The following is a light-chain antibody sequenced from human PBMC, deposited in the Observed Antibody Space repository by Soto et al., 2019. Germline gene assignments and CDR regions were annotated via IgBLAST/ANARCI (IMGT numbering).Light chain of an antibody. V-gene: IGKV3-11*01. Sequence: EIVLTQSPATLSLSPGERATLSCRASQSVSSYLAWYQQKPGQAPRLLIYDASNRATGIPARFSGSGSGTDFTLTISRLEPEDFAVYYCHQYGSSPRTFGQGTRLEIK. J-gene: IGKJ5*01. CDR1: QSVSSY. CDR2: DAS. CDR3: HQYGSSPRT.